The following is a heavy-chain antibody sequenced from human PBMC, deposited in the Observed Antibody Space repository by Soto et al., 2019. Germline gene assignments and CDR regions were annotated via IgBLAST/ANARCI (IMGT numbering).Heavy chain of an antibody. J-gene: IGHJ3*01. CDR2: IYHSGSP. D-gene: IGHD3-16*01. CDR3: ARKPHVATAKVGGGYVFDL. Sequence: QVQLQESGPGLVKPSGTLSLTCAASSGSIFTTNWWSWVRQSPGRGLQWIGDIYHSGSPKYNPSLKSRVSISIDKTKDRFLLKLTSVTAADTAVYYCARKPHVATAKVGGGYVFDLWGQWTMVTVSS. V-gene: IGHV4-4*02. CDR1: SGSIFTTNW.